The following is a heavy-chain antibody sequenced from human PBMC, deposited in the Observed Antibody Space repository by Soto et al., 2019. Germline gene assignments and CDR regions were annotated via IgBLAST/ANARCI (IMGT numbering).Heavy chain of an antibody. CDR3: ARSRGAGPFDY. CDR2: IYSGGST. CDR1: GFTVSSNY. D-gene: IGHD6-19*01. V-gene: IGHV3-66*01. J-gene: IGHJ4*02. Sequence: EVQLVESGGGLVQPGGSLRLSCAASGFTVSSNYMSWVRQAPGKGLEWVSVIYSGGSTYYADSVKGRFTISRDNSKNTLYLQINSLRAEDTAVYDFARSRGAGPFDYWGQGTLVTVSS.